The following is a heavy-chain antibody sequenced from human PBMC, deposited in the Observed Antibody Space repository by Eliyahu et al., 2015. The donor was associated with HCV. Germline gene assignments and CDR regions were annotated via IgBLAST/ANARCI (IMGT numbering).Heavy chain of an antibody. Sequence: EVQLVESGGGLVQPGGSLRLSCAASGFPFGSYWMSWVRQAQGKGLEWVANIKQDGSEKYYVDSMKDRFTISRDNAKNSLYLQMNSLRAEDTAMYYCAKVGRSGWYDSFDFWGQGTMVTVSS. J-gene: IGHJ3*01. CDR3: AKVGRSGWYDSFDF. CDR1: GFPFGSYW. CDR2: IKQDGSEK. V-gene: IGHV3-7*03. D-gene: IGHD6-19*01.